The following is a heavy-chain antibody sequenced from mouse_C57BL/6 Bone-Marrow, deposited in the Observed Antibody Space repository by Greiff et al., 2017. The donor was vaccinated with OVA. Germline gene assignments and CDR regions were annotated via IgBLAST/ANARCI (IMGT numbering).Heavy chain of an antibody. J-gene: IGHJ2*01. V-gene: IGHV1-81*01. D-gene: IGHD3-2*02. CDR2: VYPRSGNT. CDR1: GYTFTSYG. Sequence: QVQLQQSGAELARPGASVKLSCKASGYTFTSYGISWVKQRTGQGLEWIGEVYPRSGNTYYNEKFKGKATLTADKSSSTAYMELRSLTSEDSAVYFGAREGWDRQLRPYFDYWGQGTTLTVSS. CDR3: AREGWDRQLRPYFDY.